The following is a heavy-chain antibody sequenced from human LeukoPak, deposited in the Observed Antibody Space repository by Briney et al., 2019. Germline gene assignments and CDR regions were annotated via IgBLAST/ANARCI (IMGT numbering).Heavy chain of an antibody. CDR3: ARESGSVTSEVDFDY. D-gene: IGHD4-17*01. CDR2: IRQDGSQK. J-gene: IGHJ4*02. CDR1: GFTLSSYW. V-gene: IGHV3-7*01. Sequence: GGPLRLSCAASGFTLSSYWMSGVRQAPGKGLEGVATIRQDGSQKYYVDSVKGRFTISRDNAKNSLYVQMNSLRAEDTAVYYCARESGSVTSEVDFDYWGQGTLVTVSS.